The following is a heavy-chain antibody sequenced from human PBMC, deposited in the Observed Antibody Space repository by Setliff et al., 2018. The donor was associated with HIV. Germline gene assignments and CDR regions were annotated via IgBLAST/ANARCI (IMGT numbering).Heavy chain of an antibody. CDR1: GFDFSDYS. CDR2: ISYDETNK. CDR3: TRGGPLWFQGYFDY. D-gene: IGHD5-18*01. J-gene: IGHJ4*02. V-gene: IGHV3-30*03. Sequence: GGSLRLSCAASGFDFSDYSMNWVRQAPGKGLEWVAVISYDETNKYYAASVEGRFTISRDYSKNTLFLQMTSLKIEDTAVYYCTRGGPLWFQGYFDYWGQGSLVTVSS.